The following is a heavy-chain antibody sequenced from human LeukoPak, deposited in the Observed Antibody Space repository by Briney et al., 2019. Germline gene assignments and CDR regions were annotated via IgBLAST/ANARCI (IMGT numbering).Heavy chain of an antibody. CDR3: ATMTSYYYGSGSPNWFDP. D-gene: IGHD3-10*01. Sequence: GGSLRLSCAASGFTFSSYSMNWVRQAPGKGLEWVSSISSSSSYIHYADSVKGRFTISRDNAKNSLYLQMNSLRAEDTAVYYCATMTSYYYGSGSPNWFDPWGQGTLVTVSS. J-gene: IGHJ5*02. V-gene: IGHV3-21*01. CDR1: GFTFSSYS. CDR2: ISSSSSYI.